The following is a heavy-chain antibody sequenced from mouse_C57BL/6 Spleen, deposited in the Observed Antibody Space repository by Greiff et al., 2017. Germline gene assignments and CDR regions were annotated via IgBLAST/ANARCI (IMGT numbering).Heavy chain of an antibody. CDR2: INPNNGGT. J-gene: IGHJ3*01. CDR3: ARGPTEFAY. Sequence: EVQLQQSGPELVKPGASVKIPCKASGYTFTDCNMDWVKQSHGKSLEWIGDINPNNGGTIYNQKFKGKATLTVDKSSSTAYMELRSLTSEDTAVYYCARGPTEFAYWGQGTLVTVSA. D-gene: IGHD2-10*01. V-gene: IGHV1-18*01. CDR1: GYTFTDCN.